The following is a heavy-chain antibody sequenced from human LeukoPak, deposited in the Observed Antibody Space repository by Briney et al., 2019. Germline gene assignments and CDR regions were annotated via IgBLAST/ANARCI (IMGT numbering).Heavy chain of an antibody. Sequence: GGSLRLSCAASGFTFSNSGMSWVCQAPGKGLEWVSAISTDAGETHYADSVRGRFTISRDNSKNTVSLQMSSLRAEDTALYYCAKGSGNGYGSGPFDYWGQGTLVTVSS. CDR1: GFTFSNSG. CDR2: ISTDAGET. V-gene: IGHV3-23*01. CDR3: AKGSGNGYGSGPFDY. J-gene: IGHJ4*02. D-gene: IGHD3-10*01.